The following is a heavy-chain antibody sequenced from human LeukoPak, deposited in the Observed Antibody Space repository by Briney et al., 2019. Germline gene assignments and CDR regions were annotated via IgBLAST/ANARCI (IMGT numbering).Heavy chain of an antibody. D-gene: IGHD3-22*01. Sequence: SETLSLTCTVSGGSISSYYWSWIRQPPGKRLEWIGYIYYSGSTNYNPSLKSRVTISVDTSKNQFSLKLSSVTAADTAVYYCAREVVITVANWFDPWGQGTLVTVSS. CDR2: IYYSGST. CDR3: AREVVITVANWFDP. V-gene: IGHV4-59*01. J-gene: IGHJ5*02. CDR1: GGSISSYY.